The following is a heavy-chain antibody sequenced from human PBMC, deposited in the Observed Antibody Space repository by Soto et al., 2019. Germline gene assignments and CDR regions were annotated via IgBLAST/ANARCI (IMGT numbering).Heavy chain of an antibody. V-gene: IGHV1-8*01. J-gene: IGHJ6*03. CDR1: GYTFTSYD. CDR2: MNPNSGNT. CDR3: ARGIRLRLVPDYYYYYMDV. D-gene: IGHD2-15*01. Sequence: GASVKVSCKASGYTFTSYDINWVRQATGQGLEWMGWMNPNSGNTGYAQKFQGRVTMTRNTSISTAYMELSSLRSEDTAVYYCARGIRLRLVPDYYYYYMDVWGKGTTVTVSS.